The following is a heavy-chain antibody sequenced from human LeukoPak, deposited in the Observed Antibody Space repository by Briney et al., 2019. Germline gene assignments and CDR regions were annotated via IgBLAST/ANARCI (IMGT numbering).Heavy chain of an antibody. Sequence: QPGRSLRLSCAASGFTFSSYGMHWVRQAPGKGLEGVAVIWYDGSNKYYADSLKGRFTISRDNSKNPLYLQMNSLRAEDTAVYYCARDRDYYGSNPYFDYWGQGTLVTVSS. CDR2: IWYDGSNK. CDR1: GFTFSSYG. CDR3: ARDRDYYGSNPYFDY. J-gene: IGHJ4*02. V-gene: IGHV3-33*01. D-gene: IGHD3-10*01.